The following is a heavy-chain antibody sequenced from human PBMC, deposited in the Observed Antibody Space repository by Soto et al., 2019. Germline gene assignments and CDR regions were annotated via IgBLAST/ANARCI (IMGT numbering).Heavy chain of an antibody. Sequence: EVQLVEAGGGLVWSGGSLKLSCAASGFMFGAHWMHWVRQGPDKGLVFVARINLDGTKTNYADFVEGRFTISRDNAKKTLYLEMNSLRGDDTAVYFCARELVHGYLDLWGQGDLVTVSS. CDR2: INLDGTKT. CDR1: GFMFGAHW. D-gene: IGHD2-8*02. CDR3: ARELVHGYLDL. V-gene: IGHV3-74*01. J-gene: IGHJ5*02.